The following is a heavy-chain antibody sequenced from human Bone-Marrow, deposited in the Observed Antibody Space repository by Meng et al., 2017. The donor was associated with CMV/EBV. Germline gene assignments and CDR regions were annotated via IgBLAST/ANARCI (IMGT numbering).Heavy chain of an antibody. CDR2: IYYSGST. Sequence: SETLSLTCTVSGGSISSGDYYWSWIRQPPGKGLEWIGYIYYSGSTYYNPSLKSRVTISVDTSKNQFSLKLSSVNAADTAVYYCARMDFWSGYYGDYWGQGTLVTVSS. J-gene: IGHJ4*02. CDR1: GGSISSGDYY. V-gene: IGHV4-30-4*08. D-gene: IGHD3-3*01. CDR3: ARMDFWSGYYGDY.